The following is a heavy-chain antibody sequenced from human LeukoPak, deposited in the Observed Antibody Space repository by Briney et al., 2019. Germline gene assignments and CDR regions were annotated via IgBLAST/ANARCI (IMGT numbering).Heavy chain of an antibody. V-gene: IGHV1-2*02. CDR2: INPNSGGT. D-gene: IGHD3-10*01. J-gene: IGHJ4*02. Sequence: ASVKVSCKASGYTFTGYYMHWMRQAPGQGLEWMGWINPNSGGTNYAQKFQGRVTMTRDTSISTAYMELSRLRSDDTAVYYCARNMVRGVIITAPGYWGQGTLVTVSS. CDR3: ARNMVRGVIITAPGY. CDR1: GYTFTGYY.